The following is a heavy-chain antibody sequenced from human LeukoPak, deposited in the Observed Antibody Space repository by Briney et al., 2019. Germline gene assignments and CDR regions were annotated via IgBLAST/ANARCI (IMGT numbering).Heavy chain of an antibody. CDR2: INPNSGGT. Sequence: ASVKVSCKASGYTFTGYYMHWVRQAPGQGLEWMGCINPNSGGTNYAQKFQGRVTMTRDTSISTAYMELSRLRSDDTAVYYCAILPTAVAPPGGDYWGQGTLVTVSS. D-gene: IGHD6-19*01. V-gene: IGHV1-2*02. J-gene: IGHJ4*02. CDR1: GYTFTGYY. CDR3: AILPTAVAPPGGDY.